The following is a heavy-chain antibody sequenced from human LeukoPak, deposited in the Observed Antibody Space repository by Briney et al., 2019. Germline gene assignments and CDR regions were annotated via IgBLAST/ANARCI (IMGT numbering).Heavy chain of an antibody. V-gene: IGHV4-39*07. CDR2: VYYIGST. CDR3: ARSKGHFDY. Sequence: SETLSLTCTVSGDSISRSSDYWGWIRQPPGKGPEWIGSVYYIGSTFYNPSLKSRLTISIDTSKNQFSLKLSSVTAADTAVYYCARSKGHFDYWGQGTLVTVSS. J-gene: IGHJ4*02. CDR1: GDSISRSSDY.